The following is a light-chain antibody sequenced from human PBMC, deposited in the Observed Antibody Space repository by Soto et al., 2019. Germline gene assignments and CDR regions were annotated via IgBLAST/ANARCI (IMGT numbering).Light chain of an antibody. CDR2: EVS. CDR3: SSYTSSSTLV. CDR1: SSDGSGYNY. Sequence: QSALTQPASVSGYPGQSITISCTGTSSDGSGYNYVSWYQQHPGKAPKLMIYEVSNRPSGVSNRFSGSKSGNTASLTISGLQAEDEADYYCSSYTSSSTLVFGTGTKLTVL. J-gene: IGLJ1*01. V-gene: IGLV2-14*01.